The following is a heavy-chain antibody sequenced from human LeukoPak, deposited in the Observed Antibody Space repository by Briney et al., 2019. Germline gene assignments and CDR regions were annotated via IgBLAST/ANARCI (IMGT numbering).Heavy chain of an antibody. CDR3: ARVVPYSGSSPFDY. CDR2: IYYSGST. D-gene: IGHD1-26*01. CDR1: GGSISSYY. Sequence: SETLSLTCTVSGGSISSYYWSWIRQPPGKGLEWIGYIYYSGSTNYNPSLKSRVTISVDTSKNQFSLKLSSVTAADTAVYYCARVVPYSGSSPFDYWGQGTLVTVSS. J-gene: IGHJ4*02. V-gene: IGHV4-59*01.